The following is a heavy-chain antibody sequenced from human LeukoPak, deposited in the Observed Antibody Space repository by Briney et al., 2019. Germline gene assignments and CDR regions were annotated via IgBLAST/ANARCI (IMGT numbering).Heavy chain of an antibody. D-gene: IGHD2-21*01. Sequence: TGGSLRLSCTTSGFTFSRYDMQWVRQAPGKGPEWVSGISRSGPTYYRDSVRGRFTISRDNSKNTLYLQMNSLRAEDTAVYYCAKGESFAFATWGQGTMVTVSS. CDR3: AKGESFAFAT. J-gene: IGHJ3*02. CDR1: GFTFSRYD. V-gene: IGHV3-23*01. CDR2: ISRSGPT.